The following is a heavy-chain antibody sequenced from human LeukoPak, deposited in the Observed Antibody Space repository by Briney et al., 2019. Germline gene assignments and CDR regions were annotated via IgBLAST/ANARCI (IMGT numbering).Heavy chain of an antibody. Sequence: ASVKVSCKASGYTFSDYYIHWLRQAPGQGLEWMGWIKPNSGVTNYARNFQGRITMTRDTSISTDFMELSSLRSDDTAVYYCARPSYCGGGCYYYFGYWGQGTLVTVSS. V-gene: IGHV1-2*02. CDR2: IKPNSGVT. CDR1: GYTFSDYY. D-gene: IGHD2-21*02. CDR3: ARPSYCGGGCYYYFGY. J-gene: IGHJ4*02.